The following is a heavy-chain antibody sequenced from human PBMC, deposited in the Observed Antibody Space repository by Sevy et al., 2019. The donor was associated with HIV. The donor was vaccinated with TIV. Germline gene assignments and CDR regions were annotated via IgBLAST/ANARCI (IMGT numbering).Heavy chain of an antibody. CDR1: GYSFTSYW. D-gene: IGHD3-22*01. V-gene: IGHV5-51*01. CDR2: IYPGDSDT. J-gene: IGHJ5*02. Sequence: GESLKISCKGSGYSFTSYWIGWVRQMPGKGLEWMGIIYPGDSDTRYSPSFQGQVTISADKSISTAYLQWSSLKASDTAMYYCARQGVYYDSSGHGDWFDPWGQGTLVTVSS. CDR3: ARQGVYYDSSGHGDWFDP.